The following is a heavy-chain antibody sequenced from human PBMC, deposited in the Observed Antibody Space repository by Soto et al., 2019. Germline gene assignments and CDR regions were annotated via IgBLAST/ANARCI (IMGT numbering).Heavy chain of an antibody. Sequence: GESLKISCKGSGYTFSNYWIGWVRQMPGKGLEWMGIIYPCDSEIRSSPSFQGQVAISADKSISTAYLQWSSLKAPDSAMYYCVRGAYTYGLYCFDVWRDVTSFTVS. CDR3: VRGAYTYGLYCFDV. CDR1: GYTFSNYW. CDR2: IYPCDSEI. D-gene: IGHD5-18*01. J-gene: IGHJ6*01. V-gene: IGHV5-51*01.